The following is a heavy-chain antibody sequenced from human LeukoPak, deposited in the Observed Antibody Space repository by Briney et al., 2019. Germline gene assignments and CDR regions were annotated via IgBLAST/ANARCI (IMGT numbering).Heavy chain of an antibody. CDR3: APDRRVAPSTLMDH. V-gene: IGHV3-23*01. CDR1: GFTFTNYS. J-gene: IGHJ4*02. CDR2: MSGVGEIT. Sequence: GGSLRLSCAASGFTFTNYSINWVRQAPGKGLDWVSGMSGVGEITFYSQSVKGRCTTSRVNSKYSVFLEMNSLKVERTAINYCAPDRRVAPSTLMDHWGQGTLVTVSS.